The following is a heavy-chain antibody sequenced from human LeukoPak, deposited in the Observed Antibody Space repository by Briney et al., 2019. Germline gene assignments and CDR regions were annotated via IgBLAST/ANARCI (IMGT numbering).Heavy chain of an antibody. D-gene: IGHD3-10*01. V-gene: IGHV3-74*01. CDR3: ARPGGSGSLYAFDI. CDR1: GFTFSSYW. CDR2: INSDGSST. J-gene: IGHJ3*02. Sequence: GGSLRLSCAASGFTFSSYWMHWVRQAPGKGLVWVSRINSDGSSTSYADSVKGRFTISRDNAKNTLYLQMNSLRAEGTAVYYCARPGGSGSLYAFDIWGQGTMVTVSS.